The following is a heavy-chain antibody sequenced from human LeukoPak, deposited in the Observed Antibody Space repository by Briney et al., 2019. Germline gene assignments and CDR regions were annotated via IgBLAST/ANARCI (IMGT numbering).Heavy chain of an antibody. D-gene: IGHD5-18*01. CDR2: ISISGGTT. Sequence: GGSLRLSCATFGFTFSSYGMTWVRQAPGKGLEWVSTISISGGTTYYADSVKGRSSISRDNSKNTLYLQMNSLRAEDTAVYYCAKDGGYSYGWGNYWGQGTLVTVSS. V-gene: IGHV3-23*01. J-gene: IGHJ4*02. CDR3: AKDGGYSYGWGNY. CDR1: GFTFSSYG.